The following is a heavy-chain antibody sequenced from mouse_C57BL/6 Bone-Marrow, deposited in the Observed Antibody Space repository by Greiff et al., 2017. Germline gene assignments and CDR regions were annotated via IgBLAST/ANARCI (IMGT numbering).Heavy chain of an antibody. Sequence: EVTLVESGGDLVKPGGSLKLSCAASGFTFSSYGMSWVRQTPDKRLEWVATISSGGSYTYYPDSVKGRFTISRDNAKNTLYLQMSSLKSEDTAMYYCAIRSRYLYYFDYWGQVTTLTVSS. CDR1: GFTFSSYG. V-gene: IGHV5-6*02. CDR3: AIRSRYLYYFDY. J-gene: IGHJ2*01. CDR2: ISSGGSYT. D-gene: IGHD5-1*01.